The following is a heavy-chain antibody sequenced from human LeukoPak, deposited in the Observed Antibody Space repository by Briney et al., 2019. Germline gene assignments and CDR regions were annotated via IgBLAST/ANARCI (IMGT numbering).Heavy chain of an antibody. CDR1: GFNFNYFA. Sequence: GGSLRLSCSASGFNFNYFAMSWVRQAPGKRLEWVSTIGDSGSGGSYADSVRGRFTISRDNSKNMVYLQMHSLRVDDSAVYCCSRIKYGGNSGYHFDYWGQGTLVTVSS. D-gene: IGHD4-23*01. V-gene: IGHV3-23*01. CDR3: SRIKYGGNSGYHFDY. CDR2: IGDSGSGG. J-gene: IGHJ4*02.